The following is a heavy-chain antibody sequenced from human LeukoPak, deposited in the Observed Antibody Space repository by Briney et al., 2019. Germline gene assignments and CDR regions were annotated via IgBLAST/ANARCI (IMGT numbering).Heavy chain of an antibody. CDR2: IYNSGST. V-gene: IGHV4-59*01. J-gene: IGHJ4*02. Sequence: PSETLSLTCTVSVGSISNYYWSWIRQPPGKGLEWIGYIYNSGSTKYNPSLKSRVTISVDTSKNQFSLKLRSVTAADTAFYYCARGRWNDLYFDYWGQGALVTVSS. D-gene: IGHD1-1*01. CDR3: ARGRWNDLYFDY. CDR1: VGSISNYY.